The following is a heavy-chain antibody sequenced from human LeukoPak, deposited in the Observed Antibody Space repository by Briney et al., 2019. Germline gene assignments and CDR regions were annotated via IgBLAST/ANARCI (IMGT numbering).Heavy chain of an antibody. V-gene: IGHV3-48*02. D-gene: IGHD3-22*01. CDR1: GFAFSSYN. CDR2: IASSGSPT. Sequence: GGSLRLSCAASGFAFSSYNMNWVRQAPGKRLEWISYIASSGSPTHYADSVGGRFTISRDNAKNSLYLQMNSLRDEDTAVYFCARRPYSDTSGRLSDVWGQGTTVTVSS. CDR3: ARRPYSDTSGRLSDV. J-gene: IGHJ6*02.